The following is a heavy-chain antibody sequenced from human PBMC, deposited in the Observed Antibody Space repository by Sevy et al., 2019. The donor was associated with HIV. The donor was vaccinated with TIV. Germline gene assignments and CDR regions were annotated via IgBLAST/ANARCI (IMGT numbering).Heavy chain of an antibody. CDR3: AKGGIQLWLDY. V-gene: IGHV3-23*01. D-gene: IGHD5-18*01. Sequence: GGSLRLSCAASGFTFSSYAMSWVRQAPGKGLEWVSGISGSGGSTYYADSVKGRFTISRDNSKNTLDLQMNSLRAEDTAVYYWAKGGIQLWLDYWGQGTLVTVSS. CDR1: GFTFSSYA. J-gene: IGHJ4*02. CDR2: ISGSGGST.